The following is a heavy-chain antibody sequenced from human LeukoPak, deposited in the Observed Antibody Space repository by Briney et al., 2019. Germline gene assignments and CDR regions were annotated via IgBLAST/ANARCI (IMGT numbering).Heavy chain of an antibody. CDR1: GFTFSSYE. D-gene: IGHD5/OR15-5a*01. Sequence: GGSLRLSCAASGFTFSSYEMNWVRQAPGKGLEWVSYISSSGSSMYYADSVKGRFTISRDNAKNPVYLQMNSLRAEDTAVYYCARVYDGFDYWGQGTLVTVSS. CDR3: ARVYDGFDY. CDR2: ISSSGSSM. V-gene: IGHV3-48*03. J-gene: IGHJ4*02.